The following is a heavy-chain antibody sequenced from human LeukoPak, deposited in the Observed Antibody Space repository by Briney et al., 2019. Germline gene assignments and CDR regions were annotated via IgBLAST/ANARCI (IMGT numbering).Heavy chain of an antibody. CDR2: INWDGSNT. J-gene: IGHJ6*03. Sequence: PGGSLRLSCAASGFTLDDYGMSWVRQAPGKGLEWVSGINWDGSNTAYADSVKGRFTISRDTAKNSLYLQMNSLRAEDTAVYYCAKRGRDYGQRLHYYYYMDVWGKGTTVTVSS. D-gene: IGHD4-17*01. CDR3: AKRGRDYGQRLHYYYYMDV. V-gene: IGHV3-20*04. CDR1: GFTLDDYG.